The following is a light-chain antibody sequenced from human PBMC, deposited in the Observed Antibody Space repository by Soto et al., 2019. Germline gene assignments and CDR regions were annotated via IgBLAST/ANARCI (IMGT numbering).Light chain of an antibody. CDR2: EVS. V-gene: IGLV2-14*01. J-gene: IGLJ2*01. CDR1: SSDVGGYNY. Sequence: QSALTQPASVSGSPGQSITISCTGTSSDVGGYNYVSWFQQHPGIVPKLMIYEVSNRPSGVSNRFSGSKSVNTASLTISGLQSVDEAYYYCISYTSKSTWVFGGGTKLTVL. CDR3: ISYTSKSTWV.